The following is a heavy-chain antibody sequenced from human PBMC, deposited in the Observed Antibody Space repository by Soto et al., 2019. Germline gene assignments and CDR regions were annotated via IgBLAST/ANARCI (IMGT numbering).Heavy chain of an antibody. CDR2: ISYDGSNK. CDR1: GFTFSSYA. V-gene: IGHV3-30-3*01. CDR3: ARAGRYCSSTSCPIYYGMDV. Sequence: GGSLRLSCAASGFTFSSYAMHWVRQAPGKGLEWVAVISYDGSNKYYADSVKGRFTISRDNSKNTLYLQMNSLRAEDTAVYYCARAGRYCSSTSCPIYYGMDVWGQGTTVTVSS. J-gene: IGHJ6*02. D-gene: IGHD2-2*01.